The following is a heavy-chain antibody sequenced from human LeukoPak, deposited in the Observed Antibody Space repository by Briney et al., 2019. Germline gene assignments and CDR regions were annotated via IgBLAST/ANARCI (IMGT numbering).Heavy chain of an antibody. CDR3: ARWDVVYGVEV. V-gene: IGHV1-18*04. CDR2: ISAYNGNT. Sequence: ASVKVSCKASGYTFTSYGISWLRQAPAQGLEWMGWISAYNGNTNYAQKLQSRVTMTTDTSTSTGYMELRSLRPDDTAVYYCARWDVVYGVEVWGKGTTVTVSS. D-gene: IGHD1-26*01. J-gene: IGHJ6*04. CDR1: GYTFTSYG.